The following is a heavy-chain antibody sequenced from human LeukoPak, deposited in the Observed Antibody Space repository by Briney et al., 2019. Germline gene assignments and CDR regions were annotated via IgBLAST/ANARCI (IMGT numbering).Heavy chain of an antibody. Sequence: ASXKVSCKASGYTFTSYDINWVRQATGQGLEWMGWMNPNSGNTGYAQKFQGRVTMTRNTSISTAYMELSSLRSEDTAVYYCARPRVPAAISYNWFDPWGQGTLVTVSS. J-gene: IGHJ5*02. CDR2: MNPNSGNT. CDR3: ARPRVPAAISYNWFDP. D-gene: IGHD2-2*02. V-gene: IGHV1-8*01. CDR1: GYTFTSYD.